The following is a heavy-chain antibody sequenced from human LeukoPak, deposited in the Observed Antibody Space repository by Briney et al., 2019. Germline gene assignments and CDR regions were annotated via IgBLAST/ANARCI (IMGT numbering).Heavy chain of an antibody. V-gene: IGHV4-39*01. Sequence: SETLSPTCTVSGGSISSSSYYWGWIRQPPGKGLEWIGSIYYSGSTYYNPSLKSRVTISVDTSKNQFSLKLSSVTAADTAVYYCARSRPLRPLDYWGQGTLVTVSS. J-gene: IGHJ4*02. CDR3: ARSRPLRPLDY. CDR1: GGSISSSSYY. CDR2: IYYSGST.